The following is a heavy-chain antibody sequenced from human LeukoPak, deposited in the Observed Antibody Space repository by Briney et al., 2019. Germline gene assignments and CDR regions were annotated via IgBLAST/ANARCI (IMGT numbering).Heavy chain of an antibody. J-gene: IGHJ4*02. CDR1: GFTFSSYA. Sequence: PGGFLRLSCAASGFTFSSYAMSWVRQAPGKGLEWVSAISGSGGSTYYAASVKGRFTISSDNSKNTLYLQMTSLRAEDTAVYYCAKEYIWYYYDSSGDYWGQGTLVTVSS. CDR3: AKEYIWYYYDSSGDY. V-gene: IGHV3-23*01. D-gene: IGHD3-22*01. CDR2: ISGSGGST.